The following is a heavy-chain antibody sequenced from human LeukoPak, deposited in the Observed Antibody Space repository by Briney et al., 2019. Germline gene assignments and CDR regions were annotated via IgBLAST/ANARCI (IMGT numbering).Heavy chain of an antibody. D-gene: IGHD3-16*01. CDR1: GVSFTSYA. Sequence: PWGSLRLSCAVSGVSFTSYALNWVRHAPAKGMGREAILLYVGSQTSYADSVKGRFTISRENSKNTLFLQMNSLRGQDTAVYYCAGERSPYYDMDVWGQGTTVTVSS. CDR3: AGERSPYYDMDV. J-gene: IGHJ6*02. CDR2: LLYVGSQT. V-gene: IGHV3-30-3*01.